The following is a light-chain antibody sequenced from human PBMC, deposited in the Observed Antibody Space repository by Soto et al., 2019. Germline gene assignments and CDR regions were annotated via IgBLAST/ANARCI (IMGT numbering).Light chain of an antibody. CDR2: DVS. J-gene: IGLJ1*01. V-gene: IGLV2-14*03. CDR3: TSYTTSSTYV. CDR1: ISDVSGYDY. Sequence: QSALTQPASVSGSPGQSITISCTGTISDVSGYDYVSWYQHYPGKAPKPLIYDVSNRPSGVSDRFSGSKSGNTASLTISGLQAEDEADYYCTSYTTSSTYVFGTGTKVTVL.